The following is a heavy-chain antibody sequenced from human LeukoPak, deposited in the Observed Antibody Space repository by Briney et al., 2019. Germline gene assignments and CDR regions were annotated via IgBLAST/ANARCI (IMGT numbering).Heavy chain of an antibody. J-gene: IGHJ6*02. V-gene: IGHV1-69*04. CDR3: ARGPPNGVVITTLDYYYGMDV. CDR1: GGTFSSYA. CDR2: IIPILGIA. D-gene: IGHD3-22*01. Sequence: SVKVSCKASGGTFSSYAISWVRQAPGQGPEWMGRIIPILGIANYAQKFQGRVTITADKSTSTAYMELSSLRSEDTAVYYCARGPPNGVVITTLDYYYGMDVWGQGTTVTVSS.